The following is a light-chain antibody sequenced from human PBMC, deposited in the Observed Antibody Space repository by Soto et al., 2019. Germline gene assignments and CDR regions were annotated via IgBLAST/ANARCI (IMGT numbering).Light chain of an antibody. V-gene: IGKV1-5*01. CDR1: QSISSW. Sequence: DIQMTQSPSTLSASVGDRVTITCRASQSISSWLAWYQQKPGKAPKLLIYDASSLGSGVPSRFSGSGSGTEFTLTISSLQPDDFATYYCQQYNSFPLTFGQGTKVEIK. CDR3: QQYNSFPLT. CDR2: DAS. J-gene: IGKJ1*01.